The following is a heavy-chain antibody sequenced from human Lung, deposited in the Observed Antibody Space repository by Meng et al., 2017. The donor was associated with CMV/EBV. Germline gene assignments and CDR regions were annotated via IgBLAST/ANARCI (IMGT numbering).Heavy chain of an antibody. CDR2: LDPVNGVT. D-gene: IGHD3-10*01. V-gene: IGHV1-24*01. CDR1: GYSLSELS. J-gene: IGHJ6*02. Sequence: SVKVSXKVSGYSLSELSIHWVRQAPGKGLEWMGGLDPVNGVTVYAQNLEGRVTMTEDTSTDTAYMELSGLRSEDTAVYFCAEDRGYQILYGMDVWGRGTTVTVSS. CDR3: AEDRGYQILYGMDV.